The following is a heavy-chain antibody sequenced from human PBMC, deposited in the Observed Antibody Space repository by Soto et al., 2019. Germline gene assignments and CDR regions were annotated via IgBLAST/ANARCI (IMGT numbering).Heavy chain of an antibody. CDR3: AKDIVKYTYGACDY. CDR1: GFSFNTYG. Sequence: GGSLRLSCAASGFSFNTYGMYWVRQAPGKGLEWVAAISYDGSNQYHADSVKGRFTISRDNSKSTLYLQMNSLRVEDTAVYYCAKDIVKYTYGACDYWGQGALVTVSS. CDR2: ISYDGSNQ. V-gene: IGHV3-30*18. J-gene: IGHJ4*02. D-gene: IGHD5-18*01.